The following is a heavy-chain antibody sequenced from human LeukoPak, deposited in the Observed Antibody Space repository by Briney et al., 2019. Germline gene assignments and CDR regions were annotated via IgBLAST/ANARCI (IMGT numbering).Heavy chain of an antibody. CDR1: GLSISSGRF. D-gene: IGHD1-7*01. V-gene: IGHV4-38-2*02. CDR3: ARALEGTTGRFDY. CDR2: IYHSGSI. J-gene: IGHJ4*02. Sequence: SEALSLTCSVSGLSISSGRFWVWIRQPPGKGLEWIGNIYHSGSISYNPSLKSRVTISVDTSKNQFSLKLTSVTAADTAVYYCARALEGTTGRFDYWGQGTLVTVSS.